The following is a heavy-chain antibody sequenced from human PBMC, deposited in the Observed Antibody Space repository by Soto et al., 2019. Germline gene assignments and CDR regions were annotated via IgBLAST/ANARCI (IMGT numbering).Heavy chain of an antibody. CDR2: IYYSGST. Sequence: PSETLSLTCTVSGGSISSSSYYWGWIRQPPGKGLGWIGSIYYSGSTYYNPSLKSRVTISVDTSKNQFSLKLSSVTAADTAVYYCARSTRIPGSGPFDYWGQGTLVTVSS. CDR3: ARSTRIPGSGPFDY. V-gene: IGHV4-39*01. D-gene: IGHD3-10*01. CDR1: GGSISSSSYY. J-gene: IGHJ4*02.